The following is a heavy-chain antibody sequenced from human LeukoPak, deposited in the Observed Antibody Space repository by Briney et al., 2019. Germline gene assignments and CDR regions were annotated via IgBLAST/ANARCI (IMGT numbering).Heavy chain of an antibody. CDR1: GYTFTGYY. J-gene: IGHJ4*02. D-gene: IGHD3-22*01. CDR3: ARGQHYYDSSGYPTRLYYFDY. V-gene: IGHV1-2*02. Sequence: ASVKVSCKASGYTFTGYYMHWVRQAPGQGLEWMGWINPNSGGTNYAQKFQGRVTMTRDTSISTAYMELSRLRPDDTAVYYCARGQHYYDSSGYPTRLYYFDYWGQGTLVTVSS. CDR2: INPNSGGT.